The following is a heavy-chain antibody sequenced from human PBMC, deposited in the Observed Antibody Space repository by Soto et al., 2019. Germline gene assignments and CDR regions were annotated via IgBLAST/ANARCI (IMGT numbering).Heavy chain of an antibody. CDR1: CGSFSGYY. CDR3: ARAKGGGANYYYYYGMDV. Sequence: PSETLSLTCAVYCGSFSGYYWSWIRQPPGKGLEWIGEINHSGSTNYNPSLKSRVTISVDTSKNQFSLKLSSVTAADTAVYYCARAKGGGANYYYYYGMDVWGQGTTVTVSS. D-gene: IGHD3-16*01. CDR2: INHSGST. V-gene: IGHV4-34*01. J-gene: IGHJ6*02.